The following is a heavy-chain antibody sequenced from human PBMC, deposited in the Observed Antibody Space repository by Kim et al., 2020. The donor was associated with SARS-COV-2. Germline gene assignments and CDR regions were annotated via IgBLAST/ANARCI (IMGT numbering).Heavy chain of an antibody. D-gene: IGHD2-2*01. CDR2: INSDGSST. CDR1: GFTFSSYW. CDR3: ARVGASVVPASYYYYYGMDV. J-gene: IGHJ6*02. V-gene: IGHV3-74*01. Sequence: GGSLRLSCAASGFTFSSYWMHWVRQAPGKGLVWVSRINSDGSSTSYADSVKGRFTISRDNAKNTLYLQMNSLRAEDTAVYYCARVGASVVPASYYYYYGMDVWGQGTTVTVSS.